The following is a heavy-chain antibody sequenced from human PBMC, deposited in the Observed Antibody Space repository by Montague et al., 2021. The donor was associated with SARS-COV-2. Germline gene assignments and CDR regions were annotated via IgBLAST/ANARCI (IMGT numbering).Heavy chain of an antibody. CDR3: ARGGGRYNWNYEGGFDL. D-gene: IGHD1-7*01. CDR1: GFRFSDYH. CDR2: ISSSSTYT. V-gene: IGHV3-11*06. J-gene: IGHJ2*01. Sequence: SLRLSCAASGFRFSDYHMSWIRQAPGKGPEWVSDISSSSTYTSSADSVKGRFTISRDNAKNSLYLHLNSLRAEDTAVYYRARGGGRYNWNYEGGFDLWGRGTLVTVSS.